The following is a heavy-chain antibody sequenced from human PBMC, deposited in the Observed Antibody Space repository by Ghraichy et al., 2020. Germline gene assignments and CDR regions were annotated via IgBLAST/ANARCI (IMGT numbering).Heavy chain of an antibody. D-gene: IGHD3-22*01. CDR2: ISGSGGST. V-gene: IGHV3-23*01. CDR1: GFTFSSYA. Sequence: GGSLRLSCAASGFTFSSYAMSWVRQAPGKGLEWVSAISGSGGSTYYADSVKGRFTISRDNSKNTLYLQMNSLRAEDTAVYYCASVAPGPYYYDSSGYYYFDYWGQGTLVTVSS. J-gene: IGHJ4*02. CDR3: ASVAPGPYYYDSSGYYYFDY.